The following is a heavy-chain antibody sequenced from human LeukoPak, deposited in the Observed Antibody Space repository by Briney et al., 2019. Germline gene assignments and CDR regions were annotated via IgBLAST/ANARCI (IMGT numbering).Heavy chain of an antibody. CDR2: IDHSGST. Sequence: SETLSLTCAVYGGSFSGYYWSWIRQPPGKGLEWIGEIDHSGSTNYNPSLKSRVTISVDTSKNQFSLKLSSVTAADTAVYYCAGGRRWLQSWFDYWGQGTLVTVSS. J-gene: IGHJ4*02. V-gene: IGHV4-34*01. CDR1: GGSFSGYY. D-gene: IGHD5-24*01. CDR3: AGGRRWLQSWFDY.